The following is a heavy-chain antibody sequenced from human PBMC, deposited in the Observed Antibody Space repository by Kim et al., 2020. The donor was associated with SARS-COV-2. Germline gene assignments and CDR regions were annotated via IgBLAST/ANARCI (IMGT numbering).Heavy chain of an antibody. D-gene: IGHD3-3*01. V-gene: IGHV4-39*01. Sequence: TYYNPSLKGRVTISVDTSKNQFSLKLSSVTAADTAVYYCASEPYDFSFDPWGQGTLVTVSS. J-gene: IGHJ5*02. CDR2: T. CDR3: ASEPYDFSFDP.